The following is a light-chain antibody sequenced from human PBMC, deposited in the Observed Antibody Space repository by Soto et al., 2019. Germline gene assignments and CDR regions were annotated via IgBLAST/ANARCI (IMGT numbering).Light chain of an antibody. CDR3: QQLYTYPPWT. CDR1: QGISSY. Sequence: DIQLTQSPSFLSASVGDRVTITCRASQGISSYLAWYQQKPGKAPELLIYAASTLQSGVPSRFSGSGSGTDFTLTITSPQPEDSVTYYCQQLYTYPPWTFGQGTKVEIK. CDR2: AAS. J-gene: IGKJ1*01. V-gene: IGKV1-9*01.